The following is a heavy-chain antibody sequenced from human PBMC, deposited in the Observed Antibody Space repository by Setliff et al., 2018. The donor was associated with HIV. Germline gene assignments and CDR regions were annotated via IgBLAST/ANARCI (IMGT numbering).Heavy chain of an antibody. CDR1: GFTFSSYG. CDR2: IWYDGSNK. D-gene: IGHD3-9*01. Sequence: GGSLRLSCAASGFTFSSYGMHWVRQAPGKGLEWVAVIWYDGSNKYYADSVKGRFTISRDNSKNTLYLQMNSLRAEDTAVYYCARGYDILTGTYWGQGTLVTVSS. V-gene: IGHV3-33*01. J-gene: IGHJ4*02. CDR3: ARGYDILTGTY.